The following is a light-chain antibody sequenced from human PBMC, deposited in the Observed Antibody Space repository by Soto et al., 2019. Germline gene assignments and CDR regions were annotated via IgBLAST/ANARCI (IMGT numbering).Light chain of an antibody. Sequence: EIVMTQSPATLSVSPGERATLSYRASHSVARLLAWYQQKPGQPPRRLVYGASTRATGVPARFSGSGSGTEFTLTISSLQSEDFAVYYCQQYSSWPLTFGHGTKVEIK. CDR1: HSVARL. V-gene: IGKV3-15*01. J-gene: IGKJ1*01. CDR2: GAS. CDR3: QQYSSWPLT.